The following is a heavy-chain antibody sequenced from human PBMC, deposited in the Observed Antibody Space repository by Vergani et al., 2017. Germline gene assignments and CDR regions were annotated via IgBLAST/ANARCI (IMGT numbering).Heavy chain of an antibody. CDR2: IIPIFGTA. D-gene: IGHD2-2*02. Sequence: QVQLVQSGAEVKKPGSSVKVSCKASGGTFSSYAISWVRQAPGQGLEWMGGIIPIFGTANYAQKFQGRVTITADESTSTAYMELSSLRSEDTAVYYCASTRTVYCSSTSCYIFNWFDPWGQGTLVTVSS. V-gene: IGHV1-69*01. CDR3: ASTRTVYCSSTSCYIFNWFDP. J-gene: IGHJ5*02. CDR1: GGTFSSYA.